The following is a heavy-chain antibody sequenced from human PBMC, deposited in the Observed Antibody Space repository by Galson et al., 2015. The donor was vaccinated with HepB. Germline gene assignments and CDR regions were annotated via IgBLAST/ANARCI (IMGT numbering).Heavy chain of an antibody. Sequence: SLRLSCAASGFTFSSYSMNWVRQAPGKGLEWVSSISSSSSYIYYADSVKGRFTISRDNAKNSLYLQMNSLRAEDTAVYYCARGYYEILTGSWTSGRSSFYYGTDVWGKGTTVTVSS. CDR3: ARGYYEILTGSWTSGRSSFYYGTDV. V-gene: IGHV3-21*01. CDR2: ISSSSSYI. D-gene: IGHD3-9*01. CDR1: GFTFSSYS. J-gene: IGHJ6*04.